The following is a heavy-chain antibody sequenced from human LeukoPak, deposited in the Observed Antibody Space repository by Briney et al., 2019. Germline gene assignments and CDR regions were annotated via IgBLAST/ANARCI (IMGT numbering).Heavy chain of an antibody. V-gene: IGHV1-69*05. Sequence: SVKVSCKASGGTFSSYAVSWVRQAPGQGLEWIGRIIPIFGTANYAQKFQGRVTITTDESTSTAYMELSSLRSEDTAVYYCARSPYDSSGYYYNYFQHWGQGTLVTVSS. CDR2: IIPIFGTA. CDR3: ARSPYDSSGYYYNYFQH. J-gene: IGHJ1*01. D-gene: IGHD3-22*01. CDR1: GGTFSSYA.